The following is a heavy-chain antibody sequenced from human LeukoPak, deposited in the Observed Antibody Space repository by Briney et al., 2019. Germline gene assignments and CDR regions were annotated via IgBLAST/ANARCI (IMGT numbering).Heavy chain of an antibody. V-gene: IGHV1-69*13. CDR2: IIPIFGTA. Sequence: ASVKVSCKASGGTFSSYAISWVRQAPGQGLEWMGGIIPIFGTANYAQKFQGRVTITADESTSTAYMELSSLRSEDTAVYYCARADGLAAPFDYWGQGTLVTVSS. J-gene: IGHJ4*02. CDR3: ARADGLAAPFDY. D-gene: IGHD6-6*01. CDR1: GGTFSSYA.